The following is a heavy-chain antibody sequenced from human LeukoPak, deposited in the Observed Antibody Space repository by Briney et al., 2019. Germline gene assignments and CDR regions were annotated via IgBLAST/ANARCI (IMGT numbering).Heavy chain of an antibody. J-gene: IGHJ6*03. D-gene: IGHD6-13*01. CDR1: GGSFSSYY. Sequence: PSETLSLTCTLSGGSFSSYYWSWIRQPPGKGLEWIGYIYYSGSTNYNPSLKSRVTISVDTSKNQFSLKLSSVTATDTAVYYCARGDSSSWYWRYYYYMDVWGKGTTVTVSS. V-gene: IGHV4-59*01. CDR2: IYYSGST. CDR3: ARGDSSSWYWRYYYYMDV.